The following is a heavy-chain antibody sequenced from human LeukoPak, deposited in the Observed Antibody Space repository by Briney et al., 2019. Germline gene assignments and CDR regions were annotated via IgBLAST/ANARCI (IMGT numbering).Heavy chain of an antibody. CDR2: MNPNSGNT. Sequence: ASVKVSCKASGYTFTSYDINWVRQATGQGLEWMGWMNPNSGNTGYAQKFQGRVTMTRNTSISTAYTELSSLRSEDTAVYYCASTDTYYDFWSGYSAFDIWGQGTMVTVSS. CDR3: ASTDTYYDFWSGYSAFDI. J-gene: IGHJ3*02. D-gene: IGHD3-3*01. CDR1: GYTFTSYD. V-gene: IGHV1-8*01.